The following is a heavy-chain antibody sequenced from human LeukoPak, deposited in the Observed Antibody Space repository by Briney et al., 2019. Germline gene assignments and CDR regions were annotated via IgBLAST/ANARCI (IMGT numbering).Heavy chain of an antibody. J-gene: IGHJ4*02. Sequence: GGSLRLSCAASGFAVSSNDMSWVRQAPGKGLEWVSSISSSSSYIYYADSVKGRFTVSRDNAKNSLYLQMNSLRAEDTAVYYCAREAYTNSYYYDYWGQGTLVTVSS. CDR2: ISSSSSYI. CDR3: AREAYTNSYYYDY. V-gene: IGHV3-21*01. CDR1: GFAVSSND. D-gene: IGHD4-11*01.